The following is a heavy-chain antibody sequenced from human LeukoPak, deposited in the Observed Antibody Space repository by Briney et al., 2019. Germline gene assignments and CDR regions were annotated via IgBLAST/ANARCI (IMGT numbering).Heavy chain of an antibody. CDR3: ARGPQDYYGSGRTRTPPYYYYYMDV. Sequence: ASVKASCKASGYTFTSYGISWVRQAPGQGLEWMGWISAYNGNTNYAQKLQGRVTMTTDTSTSTAYMELRSLRSDDTAVYYCARGPQDYYGSGRTRTPPYYYYYMDVWGKGTTVTVSS. J-gene: IGHJ6*03. CDR1: GYTFTSYG. D-gene: IGHD3-10*01. CDR2: ISAYNGNT. V-gene: IGHV1-18*01.